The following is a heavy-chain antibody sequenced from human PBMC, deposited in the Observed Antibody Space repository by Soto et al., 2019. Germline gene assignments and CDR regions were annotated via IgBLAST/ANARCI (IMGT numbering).Heavy chain of an antibody. V-gene: IGHV1-3*01. J-gene: IGHJ3*02. Sequence: ASVKVSCKASGYTFTSYAMHWVRQAPGQRLEWMGWINAGNGNTKYSQKFQGRVTITRDTSASTAYMELSSLRSEDTAVFYFARGSYYYDSSGYYTGAFDIWGQGTMVTVSS. CDR3: ARGSYYYDSSGYYTGAFDI. CDR1: GYTFTSYA. CDR2: INAGNGNT. D-gene: IGHD3-22*01.